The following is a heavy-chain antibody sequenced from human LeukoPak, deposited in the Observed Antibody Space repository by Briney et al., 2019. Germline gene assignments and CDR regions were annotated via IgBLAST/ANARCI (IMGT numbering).Heavy chain of an antibody. V-gene: IGHV3-7*01. D-gene: IGHD2-21*01. CDR2: IKQDGSEK. CDR1: GFTFSSYW. J-gene: IGHJ4*02. CDR3: ARDRADWARSY. Sequence: GGSLRLSCAASGFTFSSYWMSWVRQAPGKGLEWVANIKQDGSEKYYVDSVKGRFTISRDNAKNSLYLQMNSLRAEDTAVYYCARDRADWARSYWGQGTLVTVSA.